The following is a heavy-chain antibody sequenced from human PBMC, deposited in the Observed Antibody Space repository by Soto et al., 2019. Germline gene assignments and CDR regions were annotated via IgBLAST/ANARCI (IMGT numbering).Heavy chain of an antibody. CDR1: GGTFSSYA. D-gene: IGHD1-26*01. J-gene: IGHJ6*02. V-gene: IGHV1-69*13. CDR3: AMLVGATTYYYYYGMDV. CDR2: IIPIFGTA. Sequence: ASVKVSCKASGGTFSSYAISWVRQAPGQGLEWMGGIIPIFGTANYAQKFQGRVTITADESTSTAYMELSSLRSEDTAVYYCAMLVGATTYYYYYGMDVWGQGTTVTVSS.